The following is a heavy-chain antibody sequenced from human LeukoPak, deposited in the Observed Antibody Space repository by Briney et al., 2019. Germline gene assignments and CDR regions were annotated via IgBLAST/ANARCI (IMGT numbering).Heavy chain of an antibody. CDR3: AKESWFGEPSLDH. Sequence: GGALRLSCAASGFTFSNYAMSWVRQAPGKGLEWLASINARATSPYYADSVKGRFAISRDYSENTLHLQMTSLRADDAAVYYCAKESWFGEPSLDHWGQGALVTVSA. J-gene: IGHJ4*02. CDR1: GFTFSNYA. D-gene: IGHD3-10*01. V-gene: IGHV3-23*01. CDR2: INARATSP.